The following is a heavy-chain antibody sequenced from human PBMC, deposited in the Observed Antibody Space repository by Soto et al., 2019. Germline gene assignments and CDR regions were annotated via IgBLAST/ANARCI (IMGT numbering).Heavy chain of an antibody. CDR3: ARKGIAAAGLEY. D-gene: IGHD6-13*01. V-gene: IGHV4-34*01. CDR2: INHSGST. Sequence: QVQLQQWGAGLLKPSETLSLTCAVYGGSFSGYYWSWIRQPPGKGLEWIGEINHSGSTNYNPSLKSRVTISVETSKNQCSLKLSSVTAADTAVYYCARKGIAAAGLEYWGQGTLVTVSS. CDR1: GGSFSGYY. J-gene: IGHJ4*02.